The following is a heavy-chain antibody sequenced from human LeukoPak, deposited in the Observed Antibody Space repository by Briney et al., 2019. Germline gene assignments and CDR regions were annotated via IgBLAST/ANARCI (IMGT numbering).Heavy chain of an antibody. V-gene: IGHV4-59*01. CDR2: IYYSGST. CDR1: GGSISNYY. Sequence: KSSETLSLTCTVSGGSISNYYWSWIRQPPGKGLEWVGYIYYSGSTNYNPSLKSRVTMSVDTSKNQFSLNLSSVTAADTAVYYCARGHSSSSLTFFDYWGQGTLVTVSS. D-gene: IGHD6-13*01. CDR3: ARGHSSSSLTFFDY. J-gene: IGHJ4*02.